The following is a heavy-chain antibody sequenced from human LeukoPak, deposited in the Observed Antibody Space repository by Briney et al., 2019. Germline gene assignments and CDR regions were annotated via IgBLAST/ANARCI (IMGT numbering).Heavy chain of an antibody. CDR1: RFTFSNYW. CDR2: ISGSGGST. CDR3: AKDRGTMVRGVISSSYYFDY. V-gene: IGHV3-23*01. J-gene: IGHJ4*02. Sequence: GGSLRLSCVVSRFTFSNYWMSWVRQAPGKGLEWVSAISGSGGSTYYAGSVKGRFTISRDNSKNTLYLQMNSLRAEDTAVYYCAKDRGTMVRGVISSSYYFDYWGQGTLVTVSS. D-gene: IGHD3-10*01.